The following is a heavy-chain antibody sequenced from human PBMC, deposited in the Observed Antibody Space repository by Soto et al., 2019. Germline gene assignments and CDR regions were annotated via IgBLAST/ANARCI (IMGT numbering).Heavy chain of an antibody. CDR3: AKDGAPYVEMATTFFEY. V-gene: IGHV3-30*18. CDR1: GFTFSSYG. Sequence: GGSLRLSCAASGFTFSSYGMHWVRQAPGKGLEWVAVISYDGSNKYYADSVKGRFTISRDNSKNTLFLQMSSLRAEDTAVYYCAKDGAPYVEMATTFFEYWGQGTLVTVSS. CDR2: ISYDGSNK. D-gene: IGHD1-1*01. J-gene: IGHJ4*02.